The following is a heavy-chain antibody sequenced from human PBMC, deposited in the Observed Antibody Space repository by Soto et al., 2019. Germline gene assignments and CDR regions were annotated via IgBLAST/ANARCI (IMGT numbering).Heavy chain of an antibody. V-gene: IGHV1-8*01. D-gene: IGHD4-17*01. CDR1: GYTFTSYD. Sequence: QVQLVQSGAEVKKPGASVKVSCKASGYTFTSYDINWVRQATGQGLEWMGWMNPNSGNTGYAQKFQGRDAMSRNTSISTAYMELSSLRSEETPVDYCARSTTYYVDRHWGQGSMVTVSS. CDR2: MNPNSGNT. J-gene: IGHJ4*02. CDR3: ARSTTYYVDRH.